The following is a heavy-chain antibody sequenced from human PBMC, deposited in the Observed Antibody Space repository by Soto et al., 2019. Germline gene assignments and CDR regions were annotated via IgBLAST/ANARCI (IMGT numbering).Heavy chain of an antibody. D-gene: IGHD6-13*01. J-gene: IGHJ6*02. CDR3: ARDQGSSWSSGEYYYGMDV. Sequence: QVQLVESGGGVVQPGRSLRLSCAASGFTFSSYGMHWVRQAPGKGLEWVAVIWYDGSNKYYADSVKGRFTISRDNSKNTLYLQMNSLRAEDTAVYYCARDQGSSWSSGEYYYGMDVWGQGTTVTVSS. CDR2: IWYDGSNK. CDR1: GFTFSSYG. V-gene: IGHV3-33*01.